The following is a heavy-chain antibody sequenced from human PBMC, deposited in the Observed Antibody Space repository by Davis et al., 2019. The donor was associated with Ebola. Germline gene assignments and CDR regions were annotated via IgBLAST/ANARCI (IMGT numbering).Heavy chain of an antibody. CDR1: GFTFSNSW. V-gene: IGHV3-7*01. CDR2: IKQDGSDD. J-gene: IGHJ4*02. Sequence: PGGSLRLSCVGSGFTFSNSWMNWVRQAPGKGLEWVANIKQDGSDDYYVDSVKGRFTISRDNAKNSLYLQMNSLRAEDTAVYYCARTDYWGQGTLVTVSS. CDR3: ARTDY.